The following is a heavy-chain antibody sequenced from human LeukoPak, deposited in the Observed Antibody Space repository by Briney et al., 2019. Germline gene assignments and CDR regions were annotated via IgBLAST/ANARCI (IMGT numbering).Heavy chain of an antibody. CDR3: AKESMATAAFDY. V-gene: IGHV3-9*01. J-gene: IGHJ4*02. CDR2: IGWNSGSI. CDR1: GFTFDDYA. Sequence: GGSLRLSCAASGFTFDDYAMHWVRQAPGKGLEWVSGIGWNSGSIGYADSVKGRFTISRDNAKNSLYLQMNSLRAEDTALYYCAKESMATAAFDYWGQGTLVTVSS. D-gene: IGHD5-24*01.